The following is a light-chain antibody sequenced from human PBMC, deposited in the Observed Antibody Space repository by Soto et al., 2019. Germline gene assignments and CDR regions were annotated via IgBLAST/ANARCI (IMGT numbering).Light chain of an antibody. CDR2: GAS. J-gene: IGKJ4*01. V-gene: IGKV3-20*01. Sequence: EIVLTQSPGTLSLSPGERATLSCRASQSVSSSYLAWYQQKRGQAPRLLIYGASSRATGIPDRFSGSGSGTHFTLNISRLEPEDFAVYYCQHYGSLVLTFGGGTKVEIK. CDR3: QHYGSLVLT. CDR1: QSVSSSY.